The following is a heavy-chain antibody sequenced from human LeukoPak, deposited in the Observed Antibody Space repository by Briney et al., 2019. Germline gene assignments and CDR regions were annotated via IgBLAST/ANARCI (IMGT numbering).Heavy chain of an antibody. CDR2: INPNSGGT. V-gene: IGHV1-2*02. Sequence: ASVKVSCKASGYTFTGYYMHWVRQAPGQGLEWMGWINPNSGGTNYAQKFQGRVTMTRDTSISTAYMELSRLRSDDTAVYYCAGGGIAAAGTRRAFDIWGQGTMVTVSS. CDR3: AGGGIAAAGTRRAFDI. D-gene: IGHD6-13*01. CDR1: GYTFTGYY. J-gene: IGHJ3*02.